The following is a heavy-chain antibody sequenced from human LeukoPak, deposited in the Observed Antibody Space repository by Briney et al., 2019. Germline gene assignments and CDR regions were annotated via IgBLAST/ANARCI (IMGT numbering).Heavy chain of an antibody. CDR1: GGSISSGGYY. CDR2: IYYSGST. CDR3: ARAGSAAAYYFDY. J-gene: IGHJ4*02. Sequence: TSQTLSLTCTVSGGSISSGGYYWSWIRQHPGKGLEWIGYIYYSGSTYYNPSLKSRVTISVDTSKYQFSLKLSSVTAADTAVYYCARAGSAAAYYFDYWGQGTLVTVSS. D-gene: IGHD6-13*01. V-gene: IGHV4-31*03.